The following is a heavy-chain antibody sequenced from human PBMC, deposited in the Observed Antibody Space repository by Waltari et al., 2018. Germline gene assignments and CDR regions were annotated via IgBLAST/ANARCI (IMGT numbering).Heavy chain of an antibody. J-gene: IGHJ4*02. CDR3: ARGYSSSWSIDY. D-gene: IGHD6-13*01. V-gene: IGHV4-34*01. CDR2: INHSGST. Sequence: VQPQQWGAGLLKPSETLSLTCAVYGGSFSGYYWSWIRQPPGKGLGWIGEINHSGSTNYNPSLKSRVTISVDTSKNQFSLKLSSVTAADTAVYYCARGYSSSWSIDYWGQGTLVTVSS. CDR1: GGSFSGYY.